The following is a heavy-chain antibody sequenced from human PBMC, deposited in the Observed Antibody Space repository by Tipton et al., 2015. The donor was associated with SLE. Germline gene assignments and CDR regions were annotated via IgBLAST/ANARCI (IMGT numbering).Heavy chain of an antibody. CDR2: ISYGGGT. D-gene: IGHD2-8*01. V-gene: IGHV4-59*08. CDR3: ARGMLTWRGAIVGVDV. J-gene: IGHJ6*02. CDR1: GGSISNNY. Sequence: TLSLTCSVSGGSISNNYWIWIRQPPGKGLDWIGYISYGGGTNYNPSLKSRVTMSVDTAKNQVSLKLTSVTAADTAVYYCARGMLTWRGAIVGVDVWGQGTTVNVSS.